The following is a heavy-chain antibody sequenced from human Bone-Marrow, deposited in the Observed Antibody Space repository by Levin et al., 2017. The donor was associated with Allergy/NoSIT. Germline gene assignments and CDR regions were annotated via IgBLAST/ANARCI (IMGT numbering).Heavy chain of an antibody. CDR2: IDYSGST. Sequence: PSETLSLTCTVSGYSISSYYWSWIRQPPGKGLEWIGYIDYSGSTNYNPSLKSRVTISADTSKSQVSLKLSSVTAADTAVYYCARDSRDSSSWGVNWFGPWGQGTLVTVSS. CDR1: GYSISSYY. D-gene: IGHD6-13*01. J-gene: IGHJ5*02. V-gene: IGHV4-59*01. CDR3: ARDSRDSSSWGVNWFGP.